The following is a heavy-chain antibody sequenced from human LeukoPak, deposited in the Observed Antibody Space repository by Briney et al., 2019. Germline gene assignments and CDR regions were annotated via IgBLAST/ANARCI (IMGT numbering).Heavy chain of an antibody. CDR1: GFTFSSHW. CDR3: AKEEDYYDSSGPPPRVDFDY. V-gene: IGHV3-7*01. J-gene: IGHJ4*02. CDR2: IKQDGSEK. Sequence: GGSLRLSCAASGFTFSSHWMSWVRQAPGKGLEWVANIKQDGSEKYYVDAVKGRFTISRDNAKNSLYLQMNSLRAEDTAVYYCAKEEDYYDSSGPPPRVDFDYWGQGTLVTVSS. D-gene: IGHD3-22*01.